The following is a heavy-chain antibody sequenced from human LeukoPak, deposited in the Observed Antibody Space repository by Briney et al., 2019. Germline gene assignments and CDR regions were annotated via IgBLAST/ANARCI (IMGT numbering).Heavy chain of an antibody. Sequence: ASVKVSCKASGYTFTGYYMHWVRQAPGEGLEWMGIINPSGGSTSYAQKFQGRVTMTTDTSTSTAYMELRSLRSDDTAVYYCARVLGYYYGSGNYAFDIWGQGTMVTVSS. V-gene: IGHV1-46*01. CDR1: GYTFTGYY. CDR2: INPSGGST. D-gene: IGHD3-10*01. CDR3: ARVLGYYYGSGNYAFDI. J-gene: IGHJ3*02.